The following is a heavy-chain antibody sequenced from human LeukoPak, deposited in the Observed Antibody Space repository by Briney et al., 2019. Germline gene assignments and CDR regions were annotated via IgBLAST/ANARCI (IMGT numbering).Heavy chain of an antibody. CDR2: LSGSGGNT. CDR1: GFTCSSYA. D-gene: IGHD3-22*01. Sequence: GGSLRLSCAASGFTCSSYAMSWVGQAPGKGLEGVSTLSGSGGNTYYADSVKGRVTISRDNSKNTLYLQMNSLRAEDTAVYHCAKGSYYYDSADYFDYWGQGTLVTVSS. J-gene: IGHJ4*02. CDR3: AKGSYYYDSADYFDY. V-gene: IGHV3-23*01.